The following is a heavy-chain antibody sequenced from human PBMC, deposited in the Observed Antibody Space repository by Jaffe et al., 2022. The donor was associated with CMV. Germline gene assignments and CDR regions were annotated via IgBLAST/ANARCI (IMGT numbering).Heavy chain of an antibody. J-gene: IGHJ4*02. CDR1: GFTFSTYE. V-gene: IGHV3-48*03. D-gene: IGHD6-6*01. Sequence: EVQLVDSGGGLVQPGGSLRLSCVASGFTFSTYEMNWVRQAPGKGLEWVSYISSSGNTISYADSVKGRFTISRDNAKNSLSLQMNSLRVEDTAVYYCARDGSRQLDGNFDYWGQGTLVTVSS. CDR3: ARDGSRQLDGNFDY. CDR2: ISSSGNTI.